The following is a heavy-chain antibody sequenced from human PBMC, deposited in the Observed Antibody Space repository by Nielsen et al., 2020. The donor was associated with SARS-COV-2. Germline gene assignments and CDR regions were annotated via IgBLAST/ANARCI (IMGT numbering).Heavy chain of an antibody. J-gene: IGHJ4*02. D-gene: IGHD5-24*01. CDR2: IYHSGTT. Sequence: SETLSLTCTVSGGSIGTSSYYWGWIRQPPGKGLEWIGEIYHSGTTNYNPSLKTRVTISVDKSKNQFSLKLSSVTAADTAVYYCARVGMATTFDYWGQGTLVTVSS. CDR3: ARVGMATTFDY. V-gene: IGHV4-39*07. CDR1: GGSIGTSSYY.